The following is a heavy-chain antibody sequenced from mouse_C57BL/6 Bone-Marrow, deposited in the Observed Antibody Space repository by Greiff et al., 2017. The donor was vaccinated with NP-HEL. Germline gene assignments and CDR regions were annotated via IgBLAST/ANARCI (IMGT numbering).Heavy chain of an antibody. J-gene: IGHJ1*03. CDR3: AIMRSRGYFDV. Sequence: EVMLVESGGGLVQPGGSLKLSCAASGFTFSDYGMAWVRQAPRKGPEWVAFISNLAYSIYYADTVTGRFTIHRENAKNTLYLEMSSLRSEYTAMYYCAIMRSRGYFDVWGTGTTVTVSS. CDR1: GFTFSDYG. V-gene: IGHV5-15*04. CDR2: ISNLAYSI.